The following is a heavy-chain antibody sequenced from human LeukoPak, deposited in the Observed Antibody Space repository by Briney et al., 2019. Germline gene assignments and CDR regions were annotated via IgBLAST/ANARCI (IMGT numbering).Heavy chain of an antibody. V-gene: IGHV3-7*03. J-gene: IGHJ4*02. CDR3: ARGFMTTEY. D-gene: IGHD4-17*01. CDR1: GFTFSTYW. Sequence: GGSLRLSCAASGFTFSTYWMSWVRQAPGKGLEWVANMKQDESEKYCVDSVKGRFTISRDNAKNSLYLQMDSLRAEDTAVYYCARGFMTTEYWGQGTLVTVSS. CDR2: MKQDESEK.